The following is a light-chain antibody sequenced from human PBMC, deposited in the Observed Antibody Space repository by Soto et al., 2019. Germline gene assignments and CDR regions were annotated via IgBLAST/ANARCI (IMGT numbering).Light chain of an antibody. CDR2: GAS. Sequence: EIVLTQSPATQSLSPGERATLSCRASQSVSTYLAWYQQKPGQAPRLLINGASNRATGIPVRFTGSGSGTDFTLTINSLETEDFAVYYCQQRTKWPTFGPGTKVDIK. CDR1: QSVSTY. CDR3: QQRTKWPT. J-gene: IGKJ3*01. V-gene: IGKV3-11*01.